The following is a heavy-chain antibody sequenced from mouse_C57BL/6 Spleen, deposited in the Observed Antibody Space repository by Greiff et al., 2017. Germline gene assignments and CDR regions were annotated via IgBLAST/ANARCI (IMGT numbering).Heavy chain of an antibody. V-gene: IGHV1-81*01. CDR1: GYTFTSYG. J-gene: IGHJ3*01. CDR2: IYPRSGNT. D-gene: IGHD1-1*01. CDR3: ALTTVVDPFAY. Sequence: VKLMESGAELARPGASVKLSCKASGYTFTSYGISWVKQRTGQGLEWIGEIYPRSGNTYYNEKFKGKATLTADKSSSTAYMELRSLTSEDSAVYFCALTTVVDPFAYWGQGTLVTVSA.